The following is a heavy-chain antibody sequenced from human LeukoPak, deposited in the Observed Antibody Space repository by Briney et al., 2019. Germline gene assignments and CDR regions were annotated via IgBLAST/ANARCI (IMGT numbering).Heavy chain of an antibody. CDR3: ARTALVVPAAASFDY. V-gene: IGHV1-2*02. J-gene: IGHJ4*02. CDR1: GNTFTGAY. Sequence: GASVKVSCTASGNTFTGAYIHWVRQAPGQGLEWMGWINPNSGGTNYAQKFQGRVTMTRDTSISTAYMELSRLRSDDTAVYYCARTALVVPAAASFDYWGQGTLVTVSS. D-gene: IGHD2-2*01. CDR2: INPNSGGT.